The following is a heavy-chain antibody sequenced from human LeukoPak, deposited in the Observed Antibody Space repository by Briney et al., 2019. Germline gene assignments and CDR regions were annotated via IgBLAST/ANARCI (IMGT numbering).Heavy chain of an antibody. CDR1: GFTVSSNY. J-gene: IGHJ6*03. Sequence: GGSLRLSCAASGFTVSSNYMSWVRQAPGKGLEWVSVIYSGGSTYYADSVKGRFTISRDNSKNTLYLQMNSLRAEDTAVYYCARAREADYYYYYMDVWGKGTTVTVSS. V-gene: IGHV3-66*02. CDR3: ARAREADYYYYYMDV. CDR2: IYSGGST. D-gene: IGHD1-26*01.